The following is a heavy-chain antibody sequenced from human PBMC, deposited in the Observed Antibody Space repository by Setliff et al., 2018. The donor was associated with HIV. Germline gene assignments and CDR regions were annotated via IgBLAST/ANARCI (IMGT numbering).Heavy chain of an antibody. CDR2: IYHSGST. Sequence: ASETLSLTCTVSGYSISSGFYWGWIRQPPGKGLEWIGSIYHSGSTYYNPSVQSPVTISVDTSKNQFSLKLSSVTAADTAVYYCARRSGYAEDYWGQGTLVTVSS. V-gene: IGHV4-38-2*02. J-gene: IGHJ4*02. D-gene: IGHD5-12*01. CDR1: GYSISSGFY. CDR3: ARRSGYAEDY.